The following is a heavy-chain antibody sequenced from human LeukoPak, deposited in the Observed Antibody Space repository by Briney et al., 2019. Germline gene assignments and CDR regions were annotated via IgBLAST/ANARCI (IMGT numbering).Heavy chain of an antibody. D-gene: IGHD3-10*01. CDR3: AKAGGPNYYGSGSYSRFDP. Sequence: GGSLRLSCAASGFTFDDYAMHWVRQAPGKGLEWVSGISWNSGSIGYADSVKGRFTISRDNAKNSLYLQMNSLRAEDTALYYCAKAGGPNYYGSGSYSRFDPWGQGTLVTVSS. CDR2: ISWNSGSI. CDR1: GFTFDDYA. V-gene: IGHV3-9*01. J-gene: IGHJ5*02.